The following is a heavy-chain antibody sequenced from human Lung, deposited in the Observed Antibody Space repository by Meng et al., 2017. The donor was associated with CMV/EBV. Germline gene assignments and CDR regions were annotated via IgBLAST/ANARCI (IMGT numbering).Heavy chain of an antibody. CDR1: ISSSNW. J-gene: IGHJ4*02. D-gene: IGHD3-22*01. Sequence: ISSSNWWSWVRQPPGKELEWIGEIYHSGSTNYNPSLKSRVTISVDKSKNQFSLKLSSVTAADTAVYYCASEGEYYYDSSGYYGYFDYWGQGTLVTVSS. CDR3: ASEGEYYYDSSGYYGYFDY. V-gene: IGHV4-4*02. CDR2: IYHSGST.